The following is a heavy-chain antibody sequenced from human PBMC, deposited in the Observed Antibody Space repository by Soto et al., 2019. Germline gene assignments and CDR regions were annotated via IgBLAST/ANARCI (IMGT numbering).Heavy chain of an antibody. CDR2: IYWNDDK. J-gene: IGHJ3*02. V-gene: IGHV2-5*01. CDR1: GFSLSTRGVG. Sequence: SGPTLVNPTQTLTLTCTFSGFSLSTRGVGVGWVRQPPGKALEWLALIYWNDDKRYSPSLQSRLTIPKDTSKNQVVLTMTNMDPVDTATYYCAHSLGPSSYDAFDIWGQGTMVTVSS. CDR3: AHSLGPSSYDAFDI. D-gene: IGHD6-13*01.